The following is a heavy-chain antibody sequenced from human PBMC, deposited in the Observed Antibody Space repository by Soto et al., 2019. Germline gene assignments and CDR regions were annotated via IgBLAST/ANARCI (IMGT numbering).Heavy chain of an antibody. V-gene: IGHV1-69*06. CDR2: IIPIFGTA. Sequence: GASVKVSCKASGGTFSSYAISWVRQAPGQGLEWMGGIIPIFGTANYAQKFQGRVTITADKSTSTAYMELSSLRSEDTAVYYCARDLAGSSYYYGMDVWRQGTTVTVSS. J-gene: IGHJ6*02. CDR1: GGTFSSYA. CDR3: ARDLAGSSYYYGMDV.